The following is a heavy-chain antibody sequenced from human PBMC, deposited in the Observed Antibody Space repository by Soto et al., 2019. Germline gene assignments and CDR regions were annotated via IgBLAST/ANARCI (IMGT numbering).Heavy chain of an antibody. Sequence: EVQLVESGGGLVQPGGSLRLSCAASGFTFSSYTMNWVRQAPGKGLEWVSSISSSSTYIYSADSVKGRFTISRDNAKNSLYLQMNSLRAEDTAVYYCARERGYSGYDEFDYWGQGTLVTVSS. CDR3: ARERGYSGYDEFDY. J-gene: IGHJ4*02. D-gene: IGHD5-12*01. CDR2: ISSSSTYI. V-gene: IGHV3-21*02. CDR1: GFTFSSYT.